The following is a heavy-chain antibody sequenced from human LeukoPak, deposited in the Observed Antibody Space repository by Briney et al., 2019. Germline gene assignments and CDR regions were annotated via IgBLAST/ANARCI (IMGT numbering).Heavy chain of an antibody. J-gene: IGHJ3*02. CDR3: ARVGYSWNAFDI. Sequence: GGSLRLSCAASEFTFSSYTMNWVRQAPGKGLEWVSSISSSSSYIYYADSVKGRFTISKNNAKNSLYLQMNSLRAEDTAVYYCARVGYSWNAFDIWGQGTMVTVSS. CDR1: EFTFSSYT. D-gene: IGHD5-12*01. CDR2: ISSSSSYI. V-gene: IGHV3-21*01.